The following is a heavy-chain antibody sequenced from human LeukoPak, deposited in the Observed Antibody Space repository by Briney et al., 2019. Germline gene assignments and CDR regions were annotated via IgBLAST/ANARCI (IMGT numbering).Heavy chain of an antibody. D-gene: IGHD6-19*01. CDR1: GVPISTYY. Sequence: PSETLSLSCTVSGVPISTYYWRWVQPPTRKGQEGIGYIYYHWSTKHNPSPQSHVTISVDTSKNQFALKLSSVTAADTAVYYCARVSNAVAGPIDYWAREPWSPSPQ. CDR2: IYYHWST. J-gene: IGHJ4*02. CDR3: ARVSNAVAGPIDY. V-gene: IGHV4-59*01.